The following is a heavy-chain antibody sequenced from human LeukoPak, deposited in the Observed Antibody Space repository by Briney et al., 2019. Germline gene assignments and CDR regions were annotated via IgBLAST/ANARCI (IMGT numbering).Heavy chain of an antibody. V-gene: IGHV4-59*08. Sequence: SETLSLTCTVSGGSISSYYWSWIRQPPGKGLEWIGYIYYSGSTNYNPSLKSRVTISVDTSKNQFSLKLSSVTAANTAVYYCARGRRDGYFDYWGQGTLVTVSS. D-gene: IGHD1-26*01. CDR1: GGSISSYY. J-gene: IGHJ4*02. CDR2: IYYSGST. CDR3: ARGRRDGYFDY.